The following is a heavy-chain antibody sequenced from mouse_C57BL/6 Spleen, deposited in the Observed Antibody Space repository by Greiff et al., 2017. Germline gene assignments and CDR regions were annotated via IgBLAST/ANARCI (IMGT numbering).Heavy chain of an antibody. J-gene: IGHJ1*03. CDR1: GYSFTGYY. D-gene: IGHD2-1*01. V-gene: IGHV1-42*01. CDR2: INPSTGGT. Sequence: EVQRVESGPELVKPGASVKISCKASGYSFTGYYMNWVKQSPEKSLEWIGEINPSTGGTTYNQKFKAKCTLTVDKSSSTAYMQLTSLTSEDSAVYDWARRAYGKRGYFDDWGTGTTVTVSS. CDR3: ARRAYGKRGYFDD.